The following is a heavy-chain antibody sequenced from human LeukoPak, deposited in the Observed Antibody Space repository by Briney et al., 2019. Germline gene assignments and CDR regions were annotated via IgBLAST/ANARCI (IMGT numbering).Heavy chain of an antibody. Sequence: GGSLRLSCAASGFTFDDYAMHWVRQAPGKGLEWVSLINWDGGSTYYADSVKGRFTISRDNSKNSLYLQMNSLRAEDTALYYCAAADKFWSPVDYWGQGTLVTVSS. CDR1: GFTFDDYA. V-gene: IGHV3-43D*04. CDR2: INWDGGST. J-gene: IGHJ4*02. D-gene: IGHD6-13*01. CDR3: AAADKFWSPVDY.